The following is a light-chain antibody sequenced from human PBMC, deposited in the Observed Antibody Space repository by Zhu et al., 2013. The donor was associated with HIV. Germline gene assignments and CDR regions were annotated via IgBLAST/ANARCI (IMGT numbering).Light chain of an antibody. CDR3: SSYTSTSTVV. CDR1: SSDVGGFNF. V-gene: IGLV2-14*01. CDR2: EVS. Sequence: QSALTQPASVSGSPGQSITISCTGTSSDVGGFNFVSWYQQRPGTVPKLMIYEVSNRPSGVSNRFSGSKSGNTASLTISGLQAEDEADYYCSSYTSTSTVVFGGGTKLTVL. J-gene: IGLJ2*01.